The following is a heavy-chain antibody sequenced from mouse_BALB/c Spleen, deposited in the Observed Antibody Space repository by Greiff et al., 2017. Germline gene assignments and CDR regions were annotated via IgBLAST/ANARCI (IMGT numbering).Heavy chain of an antibody. J-gene: IGHJ3*01. V-gene: IGHV1-80*01. Sequence: VQLQQSGAELVRPGSSVKISCKASGYAFSSYWMNWVKQRPGQGLEWIGQIYPGDGDTNYNGKFKGKATLTADKSSSTAYMQLSSLTSEDSAVYFCARSDDYASWFAYWGQGTLVTVSA. CDR3: ARSDDYASWFAY. CDR1: GYAFSSYW. CDR2: IYPGDGDT. D-gene: IGHD2-4*01.